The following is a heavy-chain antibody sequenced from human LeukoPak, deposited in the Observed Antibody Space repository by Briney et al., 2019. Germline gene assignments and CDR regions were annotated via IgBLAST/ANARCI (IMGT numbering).Heavy chain of an antibody. CDR1: GFTFSSYS. J-gene: IGHJ4*02. Sequence: PGGSLRLSCAASGFTFSSYSMNWVRQAPGKGLEWVSSISSSSSYIYYADSVKGRFTISRDNAKNSLYLQMNSLRAEDTAVYFCAKSVGDYSNPQGGYFFDDWGQGTLVTVSS. D-gene: IGHD4-11*01. V-gene: IGHV3-21*04. CDR3: AKSVGDYSNPQGGYFFDD. CDR2: ISSSSSYI.